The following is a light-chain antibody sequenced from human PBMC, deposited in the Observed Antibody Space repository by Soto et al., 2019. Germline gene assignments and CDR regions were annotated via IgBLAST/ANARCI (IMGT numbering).Light chain of an antibody. CDR1: QSVLYSSNRKNY. CDR2: WAS. V-gene: IGKV4-1*01. J-gene: IGKJ5*01. Sequence: DIVMTQSPDSLAVSLGERATINCKSSQSVLYSSNRKNYLAWYQQKPGQPPKLIIYWASTRESGVPDRFSGSGSGTDFTLTISSLQAEDVAVYYCQQYYSSITFGQGTRLEIK. CDR3: QQYYSSIT.